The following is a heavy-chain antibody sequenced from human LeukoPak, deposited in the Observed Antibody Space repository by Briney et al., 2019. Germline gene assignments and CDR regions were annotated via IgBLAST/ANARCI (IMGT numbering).Heavy chain of an antibody. D-gene: IGHD5-24*01. J-gene: IGHJ4*02. Sequence: ASVKVSCKASGYTFTSYGISWVRQAPGQGLEWMGWISAYNGNTNYAQKLQGRVTMTTDTSTSTAYMELRSLRSDDTAVYFCARGRGRWLQFPLDYWGQGTLVTVSS. CDR2: ISAYNGNT. CDR1: GYTFTSYG. V-gene: IGHV1-18*01. CDR3: ARGRGRWLQFPLDY.